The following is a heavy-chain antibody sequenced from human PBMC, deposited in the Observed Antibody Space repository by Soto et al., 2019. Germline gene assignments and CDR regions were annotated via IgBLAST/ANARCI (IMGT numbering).Heavy chain of an antibody. D-gene: IGHD7-27*01. V-gene: IGHV4-59*11. CDR3: ARANWYSEY. J-gene: IGHJ4*02. Sequence: SETLSLTCTVSGGSIINLYWSWIRQPPGKGLEWIGYIYYSGSTNYNPSLKSRVTISVDTSKNQFSLNLTSLTAADTAIYYCARANWYSEYWGQGTLVTVSS. CDR1: GGSIINLY. CDR2: IYYSGST.